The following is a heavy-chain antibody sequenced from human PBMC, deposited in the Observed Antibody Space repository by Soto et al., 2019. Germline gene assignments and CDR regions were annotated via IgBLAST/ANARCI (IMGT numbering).Heavy chain of an antibody. J-gene: IGHJ1*01. Sequence: EVKLVESGGGLLQPGGSLRLSCAASGFTFSTYEMNWVRQAPGKGLEWISYISSSGSSIYYADSVKGRFIISRDNAWNSLHLQMNSLRVEDTAVYYCARDGYDSSGDSEYFQYWGQGTLVTVSS. D-gene: IGHD3-22*01. V-gene: IGHV3-48*03. CDR3: ARDGYDSSGDSEYFQY. CDR2: ISSSGSSI. CDR1: GFTFSTYE.